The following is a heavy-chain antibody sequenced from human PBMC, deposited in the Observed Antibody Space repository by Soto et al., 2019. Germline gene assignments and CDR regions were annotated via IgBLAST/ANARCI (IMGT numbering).Heavy chain of an antibody. D-gene: IGHD3-3*01. Sequence: GGSLRLSCAASGFTVSNYWMNWVRQAPGKGLVWVSHIKNDGTTSYADSVEGRFTVSRGDAKNSFYLQMNSLRADDTAVYYCAKDRGEEGLKFLEWFGGMDVWGHGTTVTVSS. V-gene: IGHV3-74*01. CDR2: IKNDGTT. CDR1: GFTVSNYW. CDR3: AKDRGEEGLKFLEWFGGMDV. J-gene: IGHJ6*02.